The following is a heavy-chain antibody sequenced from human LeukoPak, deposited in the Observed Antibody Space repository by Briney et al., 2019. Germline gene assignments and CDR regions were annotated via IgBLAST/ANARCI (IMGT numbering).Heavy chain of an antibody. Sequence: GGSLRLSCATSGFTFSSYGMSWVRQAPGKGLQWVSVIIGSGSSTYYADSVKGRFTISRDNARNTLYLQMNSLRAEDTAVYYCARWYYYETSGLYYGSFDNWGQGTLVTVSS. D-gene: IGHD3-22*01. V-gene: IGHV3-23*01. CDR1: GFTFSSYG. J-gene: IGHJ5*02. CDR2: IIGSGSST. CDR3: ARWYYYETSGLYYGSFDN.